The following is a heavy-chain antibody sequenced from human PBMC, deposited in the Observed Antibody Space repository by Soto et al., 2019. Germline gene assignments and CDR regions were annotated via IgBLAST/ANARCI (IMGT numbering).Heavy chain of an antibody. V-gene: IGHV3-33*05. D-gene: IGHD3-16*01. CDR2: ISFNGKNT. Sequence: PGGSLRLSCAASGFTFNAYGMHWVRQAPGKGLEWVTFISFNGKNTDYADSVKGRFTVSRDNSKNTLYLQMNSLRDEDTAVYYSADIGGYDSVGGAYWGQGALVTVSS. J-gene: IGHJ4*02. CDR3: ADIGGYDSVGGAY. CDR1: GFTFNAYG.